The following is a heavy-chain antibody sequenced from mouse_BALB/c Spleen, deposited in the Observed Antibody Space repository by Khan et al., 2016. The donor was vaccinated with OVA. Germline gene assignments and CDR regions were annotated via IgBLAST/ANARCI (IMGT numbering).Heavy chain of an antibody. D-gene: IGHD2-3*01. CDR1: GFNINDYY. Sequence: EVQLKESGAELVRPGALIKLSCKASGFNINDYYMHWVKQRPEQGLEWIGWIDPENGNTIYDPTFQGKASIIADTSSNTAYLQLSSLTSEDTAVYYCARDGYSPWFAYWGQGTLVTVSA. CDR2: IDPENGNT. V-gene: IGHV14-1*02. J-gene: IGHJ3*01. CDR3: ARDGYSPWFAY.